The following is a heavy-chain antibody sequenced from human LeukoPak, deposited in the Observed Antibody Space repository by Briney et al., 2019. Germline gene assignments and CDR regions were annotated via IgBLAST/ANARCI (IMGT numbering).Heavy chain of an antibody. J-gene: IGHJ4*02. CDR1: GYTFTDYY. D-gene: IGHD2-2*01. V-gene: IGHV1-2*02. CDR2: INPNSGGT. Sequence: ASVKVSCMASGYTFTDYYMHWVRQAPGQGLEWMGWINPNSGGTDYAQKFQGRVTMTRDTSISTAYMELSRLRSDDTAVYYCARGGFCGSTSCYLFDYWGQGTLVTVSS. CDR3: ARGGFCGSTSCYLFDY.